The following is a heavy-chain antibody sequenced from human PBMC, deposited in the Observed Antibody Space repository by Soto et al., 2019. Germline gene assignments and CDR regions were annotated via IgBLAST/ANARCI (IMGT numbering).Heavy chain of an antibody. J-gene: IGHJ3*02. D-gene: IGHD3-3*01. Sequence: EVQLLQSGGGLGQPGGSLRLSCAAGGFTFRDYAMSWVRQAPGKGLEWVSTLSGSLNSAFYADSVKGRFTISRDSSDNTLYLQMNILRDEDTAVYYCARDAGFPDFGVIKHVFDIWGQGTLVTVSS. CDR1: GFTFRDYA. CDR3: ARDAGFPDFGVIKHVFDI. V-gene: IGHV3-23*01. CDR2: LSGSLNSA.